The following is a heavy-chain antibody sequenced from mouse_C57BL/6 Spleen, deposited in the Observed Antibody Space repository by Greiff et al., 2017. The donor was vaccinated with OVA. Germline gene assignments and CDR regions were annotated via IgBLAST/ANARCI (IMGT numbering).Heavy chain of an antibody. V-gene: IGHV1-59*01. Sequence: QVQLQQPGAELVRPGTSVKLSCKASGYTFTSYWMHWVKQRPGQGLEWIGVIDPSDSYTNYNQKFKGKATLTVDTSSSTAHMQLNSLTSEDSAVFVCARRSNCGSVEYWGQGTTVTVSS. D-gene: IGHD2-5*01. CDR2: IDPSDSYT. CDR1: GYTFTSYW. CDR3: ARRSNCGSVEY. J-gene: IGHJ4*01.